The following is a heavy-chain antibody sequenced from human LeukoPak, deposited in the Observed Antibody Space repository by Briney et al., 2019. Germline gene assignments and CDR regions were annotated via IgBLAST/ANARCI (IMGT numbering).Heavy chain of an antibody. V-gene: IGHV3-23*01. D-gene: IGHD6-13*01. Sequence: GGSLRLSCAASGFTFSSYAMSRVRQAPGKGLEWVSAISGSGGSTYYADSVKGRFTISRDNSKNTLYLQMNSLRAEDTAVYYCAKDSASRIAAAGPPFDYWGQGTLVTVSS. CDR3: AKDSASRIAAAGPPFDY. J-gene: IGHJ4*02. CDR1: GFTFSSYA. CDR2: ISGSGGST.